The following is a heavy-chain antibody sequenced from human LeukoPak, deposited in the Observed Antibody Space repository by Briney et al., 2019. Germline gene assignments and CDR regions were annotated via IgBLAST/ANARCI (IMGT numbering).Heavy chain of an antibody. CDR1: GGSISSYY. CDR2: IYYSGST. J-gene: IGHJ4*02. D-gene: IGHD6-19*01. V-gene: IGHV4-59*01. CDR3: ARVAGTGYFDY. Sequence: SETLFLTCTVSGGSISSYYWSWIRQPPGKGLEWIGYIYYSGSTNYNPSLKSRVTISVDTSKNQFSLKLSSVTAADTAVYYCARVAGTGYFDYWGQGTLVTVSS.